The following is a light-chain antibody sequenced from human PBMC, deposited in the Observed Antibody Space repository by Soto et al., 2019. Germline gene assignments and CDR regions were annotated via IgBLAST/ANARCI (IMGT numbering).Light chain of an antibody. V-gene: IGKV3-11*01. Sequence: EIVLTQSPVTLSLSPGERATLSCRASQSVPNYLAWYQQKPGQAPRLVIYDISHRATGIPARFSGSGSATAFTLLISSLEPADDAAYYCHQRNSCPRSTFGQGTKLEIK. J-gene: IGKJ2*02. CDR1: QSVPNY. CDR3: HQRNSCPRST. CDR2: DIS.